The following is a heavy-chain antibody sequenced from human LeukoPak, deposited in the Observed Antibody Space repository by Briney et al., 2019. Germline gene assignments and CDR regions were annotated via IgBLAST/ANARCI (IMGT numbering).Heavy chain of an antibody. CDR1: GFTFSSYG. J-gene: IGHJ3*02. CDR3: QSGFGAFDI. D-gene: IGHD3-3*01. CDR2: ICYDGSNK. V-gene: IGHV3-33*01. Sequence: GGSLRLSCAASGFTFSSYGMHWVRPAPGKGLEWVAVICYDGSNKYYADSVKGRFTISRDNSKNTLYLQMNSLRAEDTAVYYCQSGFGAFDIWGQGTMVTVSS.